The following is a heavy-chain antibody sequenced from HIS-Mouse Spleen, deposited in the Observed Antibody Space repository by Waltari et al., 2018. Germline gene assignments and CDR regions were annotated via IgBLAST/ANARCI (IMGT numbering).Heavy chain of an antibody. CDR2: IGSRGSTI. CDR3: ARDCIVGAIVDY. D-gene: IGHD1-26*01. J-gene: IGHJ4*02. V-gene: IGHV3-11*01. Sequence: QVQLVEAGGGLVKPGGSLRLPGAAPGFPFSDYYMRWMPQATGKGLGWVSYIGSRGSTIYYADSVKGRFTISRDNAKNSLYLQMNSLRAEDTAVYYCARDCIVGAIVDYWGQGTLVTVSS. CDR1: GFPFSDYY.